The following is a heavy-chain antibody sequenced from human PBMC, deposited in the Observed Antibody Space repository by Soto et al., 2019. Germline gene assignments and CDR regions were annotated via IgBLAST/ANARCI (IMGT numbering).Heavy chain of an antibody. CDR1: GFTFGDYA. D-gene: IGHD3-10*01. V-gene: IGHV3-49*03. CDR2: IRSKAYGGTT. J-gene: IGHJ6*03. Sequence: GGSLRLSCTASGFTFGDYAMSWFRQAPGKGLEWVGFIRSKAYGGTTEYAGSVKGRFTISRDDSKSIAYLQMNSLKTEDTAVYYCTRDSHIWFGELTDYYYYYMDVWGKGTTVTVSS. CDR3: TRDSHIWFGELTDYYYYYMDV.